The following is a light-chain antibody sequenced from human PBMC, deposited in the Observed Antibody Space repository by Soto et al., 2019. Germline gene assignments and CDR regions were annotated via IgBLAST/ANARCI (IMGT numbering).Light chain of an antibody. CDR3: QQRSNLPWT. Sequence: EIVLTQSPANLSLSPGERATLSCRASQSVSSYLAWYQQKPGQAPRLLIYDASNRATAIPARFSGSGSGTDFTLTIISLEPEFFAVYYCQQRSNLPWTFGQGTKREIK. CDR2: DAS. V-gene: IGKV3-11*01. CDR1: QSVSSY. J-gene: IGKJ2*02.